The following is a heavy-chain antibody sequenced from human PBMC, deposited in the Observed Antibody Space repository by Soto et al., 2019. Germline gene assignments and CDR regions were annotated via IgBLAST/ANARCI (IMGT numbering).Heavy chain of an antibody. CDR2: IYSGGST. J-gene: IGHJ6*02. CDR3: ARGTRGSWYSPSSTYGMDV. CDR1: GFTVSSNY. Sequence: HHWGSLRLSCAASGFTVSSNYMSWVRQAPGKGLEWVSVIYSGGSTYYADSVKGRFTISRDNSKNTLYLQMNSLRAEDTAVYYCARGTRGSWYSPSSTYGMDVWGQGTTVTVSS. D-gene: IGHD6-13*01. V-gene: IGHV3-53*01.